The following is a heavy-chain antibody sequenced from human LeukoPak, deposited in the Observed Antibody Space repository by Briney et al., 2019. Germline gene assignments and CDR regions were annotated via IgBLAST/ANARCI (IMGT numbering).Heavy chain of an antibody. CDR2: ISSNGGGT. J-gene: IGHJ4*02. Sequence: GGSLRLSCAASGFTFSSYAMHWVRQAPGKGLEYVSAISSNGGGTYYADSVKGRFTISRDNSKNTLYLQMGSLRAEDMAVYYCARMSPYCSNGVCPWVDYWGQGTLVTVSS. D-gene: IGHD2-8*01. V-gene: IGHV3-64*02. CDR3: ARMSPYCSNGVCPWVDY. CDR1: GFTFSSYA.